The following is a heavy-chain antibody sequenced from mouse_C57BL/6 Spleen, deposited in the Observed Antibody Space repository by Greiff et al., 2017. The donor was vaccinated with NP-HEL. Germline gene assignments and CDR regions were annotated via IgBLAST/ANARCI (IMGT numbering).Heavy chain of an antibody. Sequence: EVKLQESGPGLVKPSQSLSLTCSVTGYSITSGYYWNWIRQFPGNKLEWMGYISYDGSNNYNPSLKNRISITRDTSKNQFFLKLNSVTTEDTATYYCARCSFYWYFDVWGTGTTVTVSS. CDR1: GYSITSGYY. CDR3: ARCSFYWYFDV. D-gene: IGHD6-1*01. V-gene: IGHV3-6*01. CDR2: ISYDGSN. J-gene: IGHJ1*03.